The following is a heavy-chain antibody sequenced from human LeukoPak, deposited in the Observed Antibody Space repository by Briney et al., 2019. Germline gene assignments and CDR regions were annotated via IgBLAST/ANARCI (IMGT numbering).Heavy chain of an antibody. V-gene: IGHV4-39*07. CDR2: IYYSGST. D-gene: IGHD2-15*01. CDR3: ARSRKGYCSGGSCPYFDY. J-gene: IGHJ4*02. CDR1: GGSISSSSYY. Sequence: PSETLSLTCTVSGGSISSSSYYWGWIRQPPGKGLEWIGSIYYSGSTYYNPSLKSRVTISVDTSKNQFSLKLSSVTAADTAVYYCARSRKGYCSGGSCPYFDYWGQGTLVTVSS.